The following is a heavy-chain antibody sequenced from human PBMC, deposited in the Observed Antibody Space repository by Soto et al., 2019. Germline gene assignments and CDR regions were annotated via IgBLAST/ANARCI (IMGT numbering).Heavy chain of an antibody. CDR1: GFTFSSYG. D-gene: IGHD3-16*01. CDR3: ARDGGYYYYYMDV. V-gene: IGHV3-33*01. J-gene: IGHJ6*03. CDR2: IWYDGSNK. Sequence: QVQLVESGGGVVQPGRSLRLSCAASGFTFSSYGMHWVRQAPGKGLEWVAVIWYDGSNKYYADSVKGRFTISRDNSKNTLYLQMNSLRAEDTAVYYCARDGGYYYYYMDVWGKGTTVTVS.